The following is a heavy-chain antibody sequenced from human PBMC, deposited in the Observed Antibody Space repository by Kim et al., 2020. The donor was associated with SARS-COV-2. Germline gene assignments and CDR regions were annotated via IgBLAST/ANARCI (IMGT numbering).Heavy chain of an antibody. CDR1: GFTFSSYA. J-gene: IGHJ6*03. Sequence: GGSLRLSCAASGFTFSSYAMSWVRQAPGKGLEWVSAISGGGGSTYSADSVKGRFTISRDNSKNTLYLQMNSLKAEDTAVYYCAKGNYGSWSYSSSDYYYMDVWGKGTSVTVSS. CDR3: AKGNYGSWSYSSSDYYYMDV. V-gene: IGHV3-23*01. D-gene: IGHD3-10*01. CDR2: ISGGGGST.